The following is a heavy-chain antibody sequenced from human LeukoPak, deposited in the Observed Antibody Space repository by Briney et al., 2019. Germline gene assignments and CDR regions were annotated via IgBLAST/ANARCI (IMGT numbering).Heavy chain of an antibody. J-gene: IGHJ5*02. Sequence: PGGSLSFSGQANRLIFSSYGMNGARQAPGKGWEWVAVISYDESNKYYADSVKGRFTISRDNSKNTLYLQMNSLRAEDTAVYYCAKDHSGSYYPNWFDPWGQGTRVTVSS. D-gene: IGHD3-10*01. CDR2: ISYDESNK. CDR1: RLIFSSYG. V-gene: IGHV3-30*18. CDR3: AKDHSGSYYPNWFDP.